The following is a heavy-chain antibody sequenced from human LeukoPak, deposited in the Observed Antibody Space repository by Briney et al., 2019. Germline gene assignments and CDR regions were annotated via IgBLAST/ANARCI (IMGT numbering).Heavy chain of an antibody. J-gene: IGHJ4*02. Sequence: ASVKVSCKTSGYTFTGQYLHWVRQAPGQGLEWMGWINPNSGGTNYAQKFQGRVTMTRDTSITTAYMELSRLRSDDTAFYYCARGDVYNDYWGQGTLVTVSS. CDR1: GYTFTGQY. CDR3: ARGDVYNDY. CDR2: INPNSGGT. V-gene: IGHV1-2*02. D-gene: IGHD5-24*01.